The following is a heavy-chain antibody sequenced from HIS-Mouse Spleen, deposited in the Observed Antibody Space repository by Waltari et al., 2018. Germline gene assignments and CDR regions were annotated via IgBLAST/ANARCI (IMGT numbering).Heavy chain of an antibody. CDR3: AREIPYSSSWYDWYFDL. V-gene: IGHV4-39*07. CDR1: GGSLRRSSYY. CDR2: IHYSGST. J-gene: IGHJ2*01. Sequence: QLQLQESGPGLVKPSETLSLTCTVSGGSLRRSSYYCGWIRQPPGKGLVWIGSIHYSGSTYYNPSLKSRVTISVDTSKNQFSLKLSSVTAADTDVYYCAREIPYSSSWYDWYFDLWGRGTLVTVSS. D-gene: IGHD6-13*01.